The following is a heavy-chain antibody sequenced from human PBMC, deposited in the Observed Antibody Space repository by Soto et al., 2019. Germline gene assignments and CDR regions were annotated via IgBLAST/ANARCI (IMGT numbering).Heavy chain of an antibody. V-gene: IGHV1-69*13. CDR3: ARGDRYYYDSSGDYNWFDP. Sequence: VASVKVSCKASGDTFSSYAISWVRQAPGQGLEWMGGIIPIFGTANYAQKFQGRVTITADESTSTAYMELSSLRSEDTAVYYCARGDRYYYDSSGDYNWFDPWGQGTLVTVSS. J-gene: IGHJ5*02. D-gene: IGHD3-22*01. CDR1: GDTFSSYA. CDR2: IIPIFGTA.